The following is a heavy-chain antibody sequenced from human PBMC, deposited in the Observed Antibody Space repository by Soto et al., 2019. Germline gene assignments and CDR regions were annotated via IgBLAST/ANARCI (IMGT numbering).Heavy chain of an antibody. CDR2: ISAHNGNT. CDR3: ARGRYGDY. Sequence: VNLVQSGAEVKKPGASVKVSCKGSGYDFTTYGITWVRQAPGQGLEWMAWISAHNGNTDYAQKLQGRVTVTRDTSTSTAYMELRSLRSDDTAVYYCARGRYGDYWGQGALVTVSS. D-gene: IGHD1-1*01. J-gene: IGHJ4*02. CDR1: GYDFTTYG. V-gene: IGHV1-18*01.